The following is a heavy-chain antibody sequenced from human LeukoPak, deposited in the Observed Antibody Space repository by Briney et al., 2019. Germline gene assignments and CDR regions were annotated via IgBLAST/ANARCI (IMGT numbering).Heavy chain of an antibody. CDR3: ARVPGYSSENWYFDL. D-gene: IGHD5-18*01. V-gene: IGHV3-11*04. CDR1: GFTFSDYY. Sequence: PGGSLRLSCAASGFTFSDYYMSWIRQAPGQGLEWVSYITSSGTTIFYADSVQGRFTISRDNARNSLDLQMNSLRAEDTAVYYCARVPGYSSENWYFDLWGRGTLVTVSS. J-gene: IGHJ2*01. CDR2: ITSSGTTI.